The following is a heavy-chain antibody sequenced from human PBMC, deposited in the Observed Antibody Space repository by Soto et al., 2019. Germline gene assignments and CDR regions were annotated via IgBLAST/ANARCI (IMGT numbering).Heavy chain of an antibody. CDR2: IYPGDSDT. D-gene: IGHD3-22*01. J-gene: IGHJ6*02. CDR1: GYSFTIYW. Sequence: PGESLKISCKGSGYSFTIYWIGWVRQMPGKGLEWMGIIYPGDSDTRYSPSFQGQVTISADKSISTAYLQWSSLKASDTAMYYCARGGIYYDRTIFYYGMDVWGQGTTVTVS. CDR3: ARGGIYYDRTIFYYGMDV. V-gene: IGHV5-51*01.